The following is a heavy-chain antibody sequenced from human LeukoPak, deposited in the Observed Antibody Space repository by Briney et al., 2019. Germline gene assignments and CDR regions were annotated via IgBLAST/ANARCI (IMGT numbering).Heavy chain of an antibody. J-gene: IGHJ4*02. D-gene: IGHD3-10*01. CDR1: GYTFTIYG. CDR3: ARVYGSGSHFDY. V-gene: IGHV1-18*01. CDR2: ISAYNGNT. Sequence: ASVKVSCKPSGYTFTIYGISWVRQAPGPGLGWMGWISAYNGNTNYAQKLQGRVTMTTDTPTSTAYMELRSLRSDDTAVYYCARVYGSGSHFDYWGQGTLVTVSS.